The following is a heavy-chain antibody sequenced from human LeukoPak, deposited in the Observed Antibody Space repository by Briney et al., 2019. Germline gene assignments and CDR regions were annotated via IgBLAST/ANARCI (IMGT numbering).Heavy chain of an antibody. CDR3: AREGNYYDSSGYLGY. V-gene: IGHV1-69*04. CDR2: IIPILGIA. J-gene: IGHJ4*02. Sequence: APVKVSCKASGGTFSSYAISWVRQAPGQGLEWMGRIIPILGIANYAQKFQGRVTITADKSTSTAYMELSSLRSEDTAVYYCAREGNYYDSSGYLGYWGQGTLVTVSS. D-gene: IGHD3-22*01. CDR1: GGTFSSYA.